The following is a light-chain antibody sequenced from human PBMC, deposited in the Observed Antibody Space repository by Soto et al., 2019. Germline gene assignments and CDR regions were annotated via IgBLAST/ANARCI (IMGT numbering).Light chain of an antibody. CDR1: SSDVGGYNY. J-gene: IGLJ2*01. V-gene: IGLV2-14*01. Sequence: QSVLTQPASVSGSPGQSITISCTGTSSDVGGYNYVSWYQQHPGKAPKLMIYDVSNRPSGVSNRFSGSKSGNTASLTISGRQAEDEEDYYCSSYTSSSTRVVFGGGTKLTVL. CDR2: DVS. CDR3: SSYTSSSTRVV.